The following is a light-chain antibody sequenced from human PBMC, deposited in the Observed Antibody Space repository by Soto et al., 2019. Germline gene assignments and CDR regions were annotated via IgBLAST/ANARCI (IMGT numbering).Light chain of an antibody. CDR3: QQYNNWLT. CDR1: QSVSSN. J-gene: IGKJ4*01. V-gene: IGKV3-15*01. CDR2: GAS. Sequence: EIVMTQSPATLSVSPGERATLSCRASQSVSSNLAWYQQKPGQAPRLLIYGASTRATGIPARFSGSRSGKEFTLTINSLQSEDFAVYYCQQYNNWLTFGGGTKVDIK.